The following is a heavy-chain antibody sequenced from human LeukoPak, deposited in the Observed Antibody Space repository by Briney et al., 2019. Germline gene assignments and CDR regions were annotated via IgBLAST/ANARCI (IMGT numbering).Heavy chain of an antibody. CDR3: ARASPDYYDSSGYYPRDFDY. CDR2: IYTSGST. Sequence: SETLSLTCTVSGGSISSYYWSWLRQPAGKGLEWIGRIYTSGSTNYNPSLKSRVTMSVDTSKNQFSLKLSSVTAADTAVYYCARASPDYYDSSGYYPRDFDYWGQGTLVTVSS. J-gene: IGHJ4*02. CDR1: GGSISSYY. V-gene: IGHV4-4*07. D-gene: IGHD3-22*01.